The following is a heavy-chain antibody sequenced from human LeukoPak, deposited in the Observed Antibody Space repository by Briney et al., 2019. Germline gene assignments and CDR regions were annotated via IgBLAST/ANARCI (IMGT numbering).Heavy chain of an antibody. CDR3: TKELHVAVAVADYYYFYMDV. V-gene: IGHV3-23*01. J-gene: IGHJ6*03. CDR1: GFAFSSFA. D-gene: IGHD2-15*01. CDR2: INGGGNTT. Sequence: PGGSLRLSCAASGFAFSSFAMGWVRQSPGKGLEWLSTINGGGNTTFYADSVKGRFTIFRDNSKNTLYLHMDSLRPDDTAIYYCTKELHVAVAVADYYYFYMDVWGRGTAVSVSS.